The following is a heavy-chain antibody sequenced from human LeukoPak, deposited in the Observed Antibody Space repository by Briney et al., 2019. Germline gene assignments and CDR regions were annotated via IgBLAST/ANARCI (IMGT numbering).Heavy chain of an antibody. CDR2: ISRSGTII. J-gene: IGHJ4*02. Sequence: GGSLSLSCAAPGFTFSGYEMNWVRQAPGKGLEWVSYISRSGTIISYADSVKGRFTISRDNAKNSLYLQMNSLRAEDTAVYYCARERDDYYFDYWGQGILVTVSS. CDR3: ARERDDYYFDY. CDR1: GFTFSGYE. V-gene: IGHV3-48*03. D-gene: IGHD3-3*01.